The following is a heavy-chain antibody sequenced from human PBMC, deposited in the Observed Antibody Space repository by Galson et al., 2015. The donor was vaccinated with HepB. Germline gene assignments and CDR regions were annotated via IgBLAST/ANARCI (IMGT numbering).Heavy chain of an antibody. J-gene: IGHJ3*02. CDR3: ARDSLLDYFHSGTLWPLDI. CDR2: ISSKGGKT. CDR1: RFTFSNYA. D-gene: IGHD3-10*01. Sequence: SLRLSCAASRFTFSNYAMNWVRQAPGKGLEWVSSISSKGGKTDYADSVKGRFTISRDNSKDTLFLQMNSLRAEDTAVYYCARDSLLDYFHSGTLWPLDIWGQGTMVTVSS. V-gene: IGHV3-23*01.